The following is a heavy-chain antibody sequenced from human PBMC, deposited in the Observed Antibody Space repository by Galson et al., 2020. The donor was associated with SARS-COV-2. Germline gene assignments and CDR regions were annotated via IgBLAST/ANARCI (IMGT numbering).Heavy chain of an antibody. CDR1: GASVTGTTYY. J-gene: IGHJ4*02. CDR3: AGYDFWTASYS. D-gene: IGHD3-3*01. V-gene: IGHV4-61*09. CDR2: IYSSGSA. Sequence: SETLSLTCTVSGASVTGTTYYWNWIRQPAGNGLEWIGHIYSSGSANYNPSLKSRATISEDTSKSHFSLKLSSVTAADTAVYYCAGYDFWTASYSWGQGTLVTVSS.